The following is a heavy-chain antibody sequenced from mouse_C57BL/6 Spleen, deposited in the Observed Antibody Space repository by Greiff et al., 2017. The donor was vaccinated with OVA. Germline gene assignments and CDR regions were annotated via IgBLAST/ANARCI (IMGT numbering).Heavy chain of an antibody. CDR1: GYTFTSYW. CDR2: IDPSDSYT. D-gene: IGHD2-2*01. V-gene: IGHV1-59*01. J-gene: IGHJ2*01. Sequence: VQLQQPGAELVRPGTSVKLSCKASGYTFTSYWMHWVKQRPGQGLEWIGVIDPSDSYTNYNQKFKGKATLTVDTSSSTAYMQLSSLTSEDSAVYYCARRGAYGYDEDFDYWGQGTTLTVSS. CDR3: ARRGAYGYDEDFDY.